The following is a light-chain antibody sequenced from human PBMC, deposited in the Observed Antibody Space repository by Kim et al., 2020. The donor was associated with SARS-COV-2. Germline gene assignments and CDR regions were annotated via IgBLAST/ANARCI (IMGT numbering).Light chain of an antibody. CDR1: WSNIGRNT. J-gene: IGLJ2*01. CDR3: AAWDDSLNGVV. Sequence: GQRVTICCSGRWSNIGRNTLNWYQQLPGTAPQLLIYSNNERFSGVSDRFSGSKSGSSASLAINGLQSEDEGDYYCAAWDDSLNGVVFGGGTQLTVL. CDR2: SNN. V-gene: IGLV1-44*01.